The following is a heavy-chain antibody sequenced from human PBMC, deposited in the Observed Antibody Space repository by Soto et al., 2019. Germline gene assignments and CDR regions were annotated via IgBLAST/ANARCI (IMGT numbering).Heavy chain of an antibody. CDR1: DESVTSPGNY. CDR3: TLNHCAGGGCYDRDY. Sequence: SDTLSLTCDVSDESVTSPGNYWNWIRQRPDTGLEWIGYISSGGSPFYNPSLKSRVSISLDTSKNIISLTLRSVTAADTALYYCTLNHCAGGGCYDRDYWGRGTRVTVSS. D-gene: IGHD2-21*01. CDR2: ISSGGSP. J-gene: IGHJ1*01. V-gene: IGHV4-31*11.